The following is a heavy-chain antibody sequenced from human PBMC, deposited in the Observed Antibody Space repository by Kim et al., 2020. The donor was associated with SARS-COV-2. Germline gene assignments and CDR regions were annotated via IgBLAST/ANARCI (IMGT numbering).Heavy chain of an antibody. CDR2: GDRT. Sequence: GDRTWYADPVRDRFTISRDNSKTTLYLQMNGLRPDDTGTYYCANSGGLGHWGQGTLVTVSS. D-gene: IGHD3-16*01. J-gene: IGHJ4*02. V-gene: IGHV3-23*01. CDR3: ANSGGLGH.